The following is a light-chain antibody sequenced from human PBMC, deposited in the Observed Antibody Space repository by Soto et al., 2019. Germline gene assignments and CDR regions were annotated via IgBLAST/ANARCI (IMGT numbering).Light chain of an antibody. J-gene: IGLJ3*02. CDR2: EAT. Sequence: QSALTQPASVSGSPGQSITISCTGTSSDVGSHNLVSWYQQHPGKAPKLILYEATKRPSGVSERFSGYKSRNTAFLTISGLQAEDEADYHCCSYVTSSTWAFGGGTKLTVL. CDR1: SSDVGSHNL. V-gene: IGLV2-23*01. CDR3: CSYVTSSTWA.